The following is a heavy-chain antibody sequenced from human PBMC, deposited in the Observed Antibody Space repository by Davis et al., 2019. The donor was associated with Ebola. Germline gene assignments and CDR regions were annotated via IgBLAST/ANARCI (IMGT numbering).Heavy chain of an antibody. D-gene: IGHD6-13*01. CDR1: GLTFRSYD. CDR2: IGAAGDT. J-gene: IGHJ5*01. CDR3: ARAGFGSTWFDC. V-gene: IGHV3-13*01. Sequence: GESLKIPCAASGLTFRSYDMHWVRQATGKGLEWVSAIGAAGDTYYPVSVKGRFTISRENAKNSLYLQMNSLRAEDTAVYYCARAGFGSTWFDCWGQGILVTVSS.